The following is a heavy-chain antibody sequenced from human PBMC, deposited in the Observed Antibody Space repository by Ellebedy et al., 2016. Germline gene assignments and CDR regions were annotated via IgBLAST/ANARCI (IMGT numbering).Heavy chain of an antibody. V-gene: IGHV3-21*01. CDR2: ISSSSSYI. D-gene: IGHD3-3*01. CDR1: GFTFSSFP. J-gene: IGHJ4*02. Sequence: GGSLRLSCAGSGFTFSSFPMTWVRQAPGKGLEWVSAISSSSSYIYYADSVKGRFTISRDNAKNTLYLQMNSLRAEDTAVYYCARDRPLEWTEIIDYWGQGTLVTVSS. CDR3: ARDRPLEWTEIIDY.